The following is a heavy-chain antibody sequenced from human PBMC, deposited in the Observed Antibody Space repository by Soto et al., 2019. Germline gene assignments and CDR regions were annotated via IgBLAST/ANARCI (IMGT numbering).Heavy chain of an antibody. Sequence: SVKVSCKASGGTFSSYAISWVRQAPGQGLEWMGGIIPIFGTANYAQKFQGRVTITADESTSTAYMELSSLRSEDTAVFYCAEAHYYDSSGSRLMDVWGQGTTVTVSS. CDR1: GGTFSSYA. V-gene: IGHV1-69*13. CDR2: IIPIFGTA. D-gene: IGHD3-22*01. J-gene: IGHJ6*02. CDR3: AEAHYYDSSGSRLMDV.